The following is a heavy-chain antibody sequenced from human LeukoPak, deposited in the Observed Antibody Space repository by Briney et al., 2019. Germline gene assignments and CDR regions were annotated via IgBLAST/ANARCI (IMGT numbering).Heavy chain of an antibody. D-gene: IGHD4-23*01. CDR2: ISSSSSTI. CDR3: ARGRPHGNDY. Sequence: GGSLRLSCVASGFTVSSYSMNWVRQAPGKGLEWVSYISSSSSTIYYADSVKGRFTISRDNAKNSLDLQMNSLRVEDTAVYYCARGRPHGNDYWGQGTLVTVSS. J-gene: IGHJ4*02. V-gene: IGHV3-48*01. CDR1: GFTVSSYS.